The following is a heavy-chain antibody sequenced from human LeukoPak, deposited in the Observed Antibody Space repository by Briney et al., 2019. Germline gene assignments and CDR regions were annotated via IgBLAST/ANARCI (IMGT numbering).Heavy chain of an antibody. Sequence: KPGGSLRLSCAASGFTFTTYGMTWIRQPPGKGLEWIGEINHSGSTNYNPSLKSRVTISVDTSKKQFSLKLSSVTAADTAVYYCVTYYFDSSGPKKNYWGQGTLVTVSS. CDR1: GFTFTTYG. CDR2: INHSGST. J-gene: IGHJ4*02. D-gene: IGHD3-22*01. V-gene: IGHV4-34*08. CDR3: VTYYFDSSGPKKNY.